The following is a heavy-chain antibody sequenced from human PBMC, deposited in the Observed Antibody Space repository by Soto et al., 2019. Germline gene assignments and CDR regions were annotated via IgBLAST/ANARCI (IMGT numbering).Heavy chain of an antibody. CDR2: IKRKTEGGTT. CDR1: GFTFSNAW. D-gene: IGHD2-2*01. Sequence: EVPLVESGGGLAKPGGSLRLSCEASGFTFSNAWMNWVRQAPGKGLEWVGLIKRKTEGGTTDYAAPVKGRFTISRDDSKNTLYLQMDSLKTEDTAVHYCITVSFSSPYWGQATLVTVSS. J-gene: IGHJ4*02. CDR3: ITVSFSSPY. V-gene: IGHV3-15*07.